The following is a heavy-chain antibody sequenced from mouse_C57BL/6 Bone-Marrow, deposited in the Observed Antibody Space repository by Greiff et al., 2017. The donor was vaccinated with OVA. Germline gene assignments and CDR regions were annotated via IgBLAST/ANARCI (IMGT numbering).Heavy chain of an antibody. J-gene: IGHJ4*01. V-gene: IGHV1-26*01. Sequence: VQLQQSGPELVKPGASVKISCKASGYTFTDYYMNWVKQSHGKSLEWIGDINPNNGGTSYNQKFKGKATLTVDKSSSTAYMELRSLTSEDSAVYYCAPIYYGYDGYAMDYWGQGTSVTVSS. CDR2: INPNNGGT. CDR1: GYTFTDYY. CDR3: APIYYGYDGYAMDY. D-gene: IGHD2-2*01.